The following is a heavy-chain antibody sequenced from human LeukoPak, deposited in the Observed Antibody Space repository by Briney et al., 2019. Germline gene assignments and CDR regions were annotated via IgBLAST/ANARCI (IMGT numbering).Heavy chain of an antibody. Sequence: GGSLRLSCAASGFSFDDYGMSWVRQPPGKGLEWVSGINWNGDSIGYADSVKGRFTISRDNAKNSLYLQMNSLRAEDTAVYYCASKYSSSWYVADAFDIWGQGTMVTVSS. CDR2: INWNGDSI. J-gene: IGHJ3*02. CDR1: GFSFDDYG. V-gene: IGHV3-20*04. D-gene: IGHD6-13*01. CDR3: ASKYSSSWYVADAFDI.